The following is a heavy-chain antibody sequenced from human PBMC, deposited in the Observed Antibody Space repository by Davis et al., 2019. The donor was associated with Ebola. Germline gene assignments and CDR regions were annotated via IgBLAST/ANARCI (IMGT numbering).Heavy chain of an antibody. D-gene: IGHD2-2*01. Sequence: ASVKVSCKASGDTLRGYAVTWVRQAPGQGLEWMGRVNPYSGGTNYAQKFQARVTMTRDTSISTAYMELSSLRSEDTAVYYCARDVMMVSVVVVPAAMDVWGKGTTVTVSS. CDR2: VNPYSGGT. V-gene: IGHV1-2*06. CDR3: ARDVMMVSVVVVPAAMDV. J-gene: IGHJ6*04. CDR1: GDTLRGYA.